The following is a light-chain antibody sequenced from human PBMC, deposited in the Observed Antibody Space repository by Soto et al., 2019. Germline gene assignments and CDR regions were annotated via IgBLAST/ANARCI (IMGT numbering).Light chain of an antibody. CDR2: VAS. J-gene: IGKJ2*03. CDR1: QSISSY. V-gene: IGKV1-39*01. Sequence: DIQMTQSPSSLSASVGDSVTIICRASQSISSYLNWYQQKPGKVPKLLISVASNLQSGVPSRFSGSGSGTDFTPTISSLQTEDFATYYCQQSYNTPYSFGQGTKLDIK. CDR3: QQSYNTPYS.